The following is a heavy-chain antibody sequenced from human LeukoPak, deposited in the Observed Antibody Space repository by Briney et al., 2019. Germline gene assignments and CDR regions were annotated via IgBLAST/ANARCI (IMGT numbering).Heavy chain of an antibody. Sequence: SETLSLTCIVSGGFISSYYWSWIRQPPGKGLEWIGEINHSGSTNYNPPLKTRVTITVDTPKQHLSLKLSSVTGADTAVYYCASREASCGSGSYGHDYWGQGTLVTVSS. J-gene: IGHJ4*02. CDR3: ASREASCGSGSYGHDY. CDR1: GGFISSYY. V-gene: IGHV4-34*01. CDR2: INHSGST. D-gene: IGHD3-10*01.